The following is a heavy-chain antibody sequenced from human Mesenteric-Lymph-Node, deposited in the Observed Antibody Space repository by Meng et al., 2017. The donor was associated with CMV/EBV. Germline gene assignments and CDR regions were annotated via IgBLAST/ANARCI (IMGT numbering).Heavy chain of an antibody. CDR3: ARDFRPGIVELHYYYYGMDV. J-gene: IGHJ6*02. D-gene: IGHD1-26*01. Sequence: GESLKISCAASGFTFSDYYMSWIRQAPGKGLEWVSFVSNSGSTVYYADSVKGRFTISRDNSKNTLYLQMNSLRAEDTAVYYCARDFRPGIVELHYYYYGMDVWGQGTTVTVSS. CDR2: VSNSGSTV. CDR1: GFTFSDYY. V-gene: IGHV3-11*01.